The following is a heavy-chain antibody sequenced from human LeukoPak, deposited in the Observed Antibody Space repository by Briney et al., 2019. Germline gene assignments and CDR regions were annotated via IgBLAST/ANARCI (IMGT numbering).Heavy chain of an antibody. CDR2: IYHSGST. J-gene: IGHJ4*02. D-gene: IGHD3-3*01. CDR3: ARLGQNDSWSGYYLDY. CDR1: GYSISSGYY. Sequence: PSETLSLTCTVSGYSISSGYYWGWIRQPPGKGLEWIGSIYHSGSTYYNPSLKSRVTISVDTSKNQFSLKLSSVTAADTAVYYCARLGQNDSWSGYYLDYWGQGTLVTVSS. V-gene: IGHV4-38-2*02.